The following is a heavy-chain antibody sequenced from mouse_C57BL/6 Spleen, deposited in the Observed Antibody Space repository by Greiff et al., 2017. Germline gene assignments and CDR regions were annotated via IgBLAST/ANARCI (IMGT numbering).Heavy chain of an antibody. CDR2: INPNNGGT. V-gene: IGHV1-26*01. Sequence: EVQLQQSGPELVKPGASVKISCKASGYTFTDYYMNWVKQSHGKSLEWIGDINPNNGGTSYNQKFKGKATLTVDTSSSTAYMELRSLTSEDSAVYYCARSAWFAYWGQGTLVTVSA. CDR3: ARSAWFAY. CDR1: GYTFTDYY. J-gene: IGHJ3*01.